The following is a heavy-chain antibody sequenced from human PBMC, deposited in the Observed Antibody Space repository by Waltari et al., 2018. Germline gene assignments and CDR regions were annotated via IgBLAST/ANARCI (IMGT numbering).Heavy chain of an antibody. CDR2: IWTGGGSI. V-gene: IGHV3-11*01. CDR3: AADNGYGDYGFVAY. D-gene: IGHD4-17*01. CDR1: GFAFDEHY. J-gene: IGHJ4*02. Sequence: QEQLLESGGDLVKPGGPLRLSCVARGFAFDEHYMRWIRQSPGKGLEWVSYIWTGGGSIYYADSVMGRFTISRDNTKNSLYLQMDYLEPEDTAIYYCAADNGYGDYGFVAYWGQGTMVTVSS.